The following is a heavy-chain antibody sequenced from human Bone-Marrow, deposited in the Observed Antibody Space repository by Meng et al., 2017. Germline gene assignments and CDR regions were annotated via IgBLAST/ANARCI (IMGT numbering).Heavy chain of an antibody. J-gene: IGHJ4*02. V-gene: IGHV1-69*01. D-gene: IGHD4-17*01. CDR3: ARTYGDYCFDY. CDR2: IIPIFGTA. Sequence: QVSFVQSGDEVNQPGSSVKVSCKASGGTVSSYAISWVRQAPGQGLEWMGGIIPIFGTANYAQKFQGRVTITADESTSTAYMELSSLRSEDTAVYYCARTYGDYCFDYWGQGTLVTVSS. CDR1: GGTVSSYA.